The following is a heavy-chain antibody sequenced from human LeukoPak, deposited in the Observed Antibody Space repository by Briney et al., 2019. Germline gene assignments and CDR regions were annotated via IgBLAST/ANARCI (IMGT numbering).Heavy chain of an antibody. CDR2: IIPIFGTA. V-gene: IGHV1-69*05. D-gene: IGHD4-17*01. CDR3: ARGVENDYGDYAPY. J-gene: IGHJ4*02. Sequence: SVKVSCKASGGTFSSYAISWVRQAPGQGLEWMGRIIPIFGTANYAQKFQGRVTITTDESTSTAYMELSSLRSEDTAVYYCARGVENDYGDYAPYWGQGTLVTVSS. CDR1: GGTFSSYA.